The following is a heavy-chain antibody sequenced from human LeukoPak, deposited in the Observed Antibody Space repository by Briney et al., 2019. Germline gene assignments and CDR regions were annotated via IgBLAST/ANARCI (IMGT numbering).Heavy chain of an antibody. Sequence: GGSLRLSCAASGFTFSSYEMNWVRQAPGKGLEWVSYISSSGSTIYYADSVKGRFTISRDNSKNTLYLQMNSLRAEDTAVYYCAKVLGYYDSSGYYSGAFDIWGQGTMVTVSS. CDR2: ISSSGSTI. J-gene: IGHJ3*02. CDR1: GFTFSSYE. CDR3: AKVLGYYDSSGYYSGAFDI. D-gene: IGHD3-22*01. V-gene: IGHV3-48*03.